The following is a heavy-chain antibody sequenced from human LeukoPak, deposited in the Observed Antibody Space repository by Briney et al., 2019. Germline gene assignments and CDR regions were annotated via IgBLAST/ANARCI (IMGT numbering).Heavy chain of an antibody. V-gene: IGHV1-24*01. CDR2: FDPEDGET. D-gene: IGHD3-10*01. CDR1: GYTLTELS. J-gene: IGHJ4*02. Sequence: GASVKVSCKVSGYTLTELSMHWVRQAPGKGLEWMGGFDPEDGETIYAQKFQGRVTMTKDTSTDTAYMELSSLRSEDTAVYYCATVLRTSMVRGVIIWLPAGYYFDYWGQGTLVTVSS. CDR3: ATVLRTSMVRGVIIWLPAGYYFDY.